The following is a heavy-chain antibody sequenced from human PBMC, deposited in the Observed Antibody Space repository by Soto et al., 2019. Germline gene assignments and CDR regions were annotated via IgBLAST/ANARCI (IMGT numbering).Heavy chain of an antibody. CDR2: IHYRANI. CDR1: GGSISSSSYY. D-gene: IGHD3-3*02. V-gene: IGHV4-39*01. CDR3: ASPPQLALCGFHX. Sequence: PSETLSLTCAVSGGSISSSSYYWAWIRQPPGKGLELIGSIHYRANIYYGPSLKSRITISVDTSKNQISLRLSSVTAADTAFYYWASPPQLALCGFHXWGQATMVTVSX. J-gene: IGHJ4*02.